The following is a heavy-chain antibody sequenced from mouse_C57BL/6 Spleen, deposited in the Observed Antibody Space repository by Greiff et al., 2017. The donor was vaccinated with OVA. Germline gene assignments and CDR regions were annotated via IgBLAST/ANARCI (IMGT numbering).Heavy chain of an antibody. CDR2: IDPETGGT. CDR1: GYTFTDYE. CDR3: TRGYGSPPWYFDV. D-gene: IGHD1-1*01. J-gene: IGHJ1*03. Sequence: QVQLKESGAELVRPGASVTLSCKASGYTFTDYEMHWVKQTPVHGLEWIGAIDPETGGTAYNQKFKGKAILTADKSSSTAYMELRSLTSEDSAVYYCTRGYGSPPWYFDVWGTGTTVTVSS. V-gene: IGHV1-15*01.